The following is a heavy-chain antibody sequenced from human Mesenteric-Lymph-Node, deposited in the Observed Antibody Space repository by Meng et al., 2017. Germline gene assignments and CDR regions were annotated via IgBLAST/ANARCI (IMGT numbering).Heavy chain of an antibody. J-gene: IGHJ4*02. CDR3: ARRGHCSGGDCLDDF. CDR1: GGSISGYY. D-gene: IGHD2-15*01. V-gene: IGHV4-59*01. Sequence: QVQMQASGPGLEKPSETLSLTCTVSGGSISGYYWSWIRQPPGKGLEWIGFIYYTGSTTYNPSLKSRVTISVDTSKNQLSLKVYSVTAADTAVYYCARRGHCSGGDCLDDFWGQGTLVTVSS. CDR2: IYYTGST.